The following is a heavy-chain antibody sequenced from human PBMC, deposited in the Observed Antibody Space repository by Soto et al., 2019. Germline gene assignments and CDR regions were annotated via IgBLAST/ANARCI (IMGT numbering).Heavy chain of an antibody. D-gene: IGHD1-1*01. J-gene: IGHJ6*02. CDR3: ARGVGNRDDQPYYYYGMDV. Sequence: QVQLVQSGAEVKKPGSSVKVSCKASGGTFSSYAISWVRQAPGQGLEWMGGIIPIFGTANYAQKFQGRVTITADESKSTAYMALSSLRSEDKAVYYCARGVGNRDDQPYYYYGMDVWGQGTTVTVSS. CDR2: IIPIFGTA. V-gene: IGHV1-69*01. CDR1: GGTFSSYA.